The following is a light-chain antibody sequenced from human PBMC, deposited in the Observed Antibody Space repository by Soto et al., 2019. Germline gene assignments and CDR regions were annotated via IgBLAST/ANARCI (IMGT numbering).Light chain of an antibody. J-gene: IGLJ3*02. V-gene: IGLV2-23*03. CDR2: EGN. Sequence: QSALTQPASVSGSPGQSITISCTGTYSDVGSYNLVSWYQQHPGKAPKLMIYEGNKRPSGVSNRFSGSKSGNTASLTISGFQAEDEADYYCCSYAGSSTFVFGGGTQLTVL. CDR3: CSYAGSSTFV. CDR1: YSDVGSYNL.